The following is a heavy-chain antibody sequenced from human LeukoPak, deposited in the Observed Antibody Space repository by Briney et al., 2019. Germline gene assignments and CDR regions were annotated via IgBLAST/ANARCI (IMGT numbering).Heavy chain of an antibody. D-gene: IGHD3-22*01. V-gene: IGHV1-46*01. J-gene: IGHJ4*02. CDR3: ARDLWAYYDSSGYEFDY. CDR2: INPSGGST. CDR1: GYTFTSYY. Sequence: ASVKVSCKASGYTFTSYYMHWGRQAPGQGLEWMGIINPSGGSTSYAQKFQGRVTMTRDTSTSTVYMELSSLRSEDTAVYYCARDLWAYYDSSGYEFDYWGQGTLVTVSS.